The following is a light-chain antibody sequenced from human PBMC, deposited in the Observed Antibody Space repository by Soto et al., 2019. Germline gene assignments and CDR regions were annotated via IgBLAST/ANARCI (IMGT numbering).Light chain of an antibody. J-gene: IGKJ4*01. CDR2: DAS. CDR3: QQFSSYPLT. Sequence: EFVSSESPRTVSLPQGERATLSCRASQTVRNNYLAWYQQKPGQAPRLLIYDASSRATGIPDRFSGGGSGTDFTLTISRLEPEDFAVYYCQQFSSYPLTFGGGTKVDI. CDR1: QTVRNNY. V-gene: IGKV3-20*01.